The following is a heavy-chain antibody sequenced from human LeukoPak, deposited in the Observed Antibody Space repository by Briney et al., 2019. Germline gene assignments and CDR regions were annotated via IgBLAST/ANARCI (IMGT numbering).Heavy chain of an antibody. D-gene: IGHD6-13*01. CDR3: AGDQYSSSWCGMDV. V-gene: IGHV4-31*03. CDR1: GGSISSGGYY. CDR2: IYYSGST. J-gene: IGHJ6*02. Sequence: SETLSLTCTVSGGSISSGGYYWSWIRQHPGKGLEWIGYIYYSGSTYYNPSLKSRVTISVDTSKNQFSLKLSSVTAADTAVYYCAGDQYSSSWCGMDVWGQGTTVTVSS.